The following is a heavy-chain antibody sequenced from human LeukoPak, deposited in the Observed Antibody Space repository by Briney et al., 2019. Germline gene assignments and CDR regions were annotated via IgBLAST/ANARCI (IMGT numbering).Heavy chain of an antibody. CDR1: GYTFTSYG. CDR3: ARGYDFWSGHSSLFDY. J-gene: IGHJ4*02. D-gene: IGHD3-3*01. CDR2: ISAYNGNT. V-gene: IGHV1-18*01. Sequence: ASVKVSCKASGYTFTSYGISWVRQAPGQGLEWMGWISAYNGNTNYAQKFQGRVTITRDTSISTAYMELSSLRSEDTAVYYCARGYDFWSGHSSLFDYWGQGTLVTVSS.